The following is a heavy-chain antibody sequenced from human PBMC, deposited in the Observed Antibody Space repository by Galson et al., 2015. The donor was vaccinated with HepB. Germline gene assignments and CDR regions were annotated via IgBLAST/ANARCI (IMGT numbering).Heavy chain of an antibody. CDR2: INPNSGGT. V-gene: IGHV1-2*06. J-gene: IGHJ6*03. Sequence: SVKVSCKASGYTFTGYYMHCVRQAPGQGLEWMGRINPNSGGTNYAQKFQGRVTMTRDTSISTAYMELSRLRSDDTAVYYCARLHGDYRYYYYYMDVWGKGTTVTVSS. CDR1: GYTFTGYY. CDR3: ARLHGDYRYYYYYMDV. D-gene: IGHD4-17*01.